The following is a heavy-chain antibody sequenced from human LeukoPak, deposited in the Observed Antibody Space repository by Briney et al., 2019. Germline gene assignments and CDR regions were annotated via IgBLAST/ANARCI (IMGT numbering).Heavy chain of an antibody. D-gene: IGHD3-16*01. CDR2: IYYSGST. CDR1: GDSISSYY. Sequence: PSETLSLTCTVSGDSISSYYWSWIRQPPGKGLEWIGYIYYSGSTNYNPSLKSRVTISVDMSKNQFSLKLSSVTAADTAVYYCARWGSSGYFDYWGQGTLVTVSS. J-gene: IGHJ4*02. V-gene: IGHV4-59*01. CDR3: ARWGSSGYFDY.